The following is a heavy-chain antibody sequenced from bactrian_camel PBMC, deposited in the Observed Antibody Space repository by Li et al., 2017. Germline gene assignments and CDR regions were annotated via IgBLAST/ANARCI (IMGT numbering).Heavy chain of an antibody. V-gene: IGHV3S7*01. Sequence: QVQLVESGGGLVQPGGSLRLSCAASGFAFSGHGMSWVRQAPGKGLEWVSGTYSGGGKTYYADSVKGRFTISKGNAKNTLYLQLNSLKTEDTAVYYCARGSQWGQGTQVTVS. J-gene: IGHJ4*01. CDR3: ARGSQ. D-gene: IGHD5*01. CDR2: TYSGGGKT. CDR1: GFAFSGHG.